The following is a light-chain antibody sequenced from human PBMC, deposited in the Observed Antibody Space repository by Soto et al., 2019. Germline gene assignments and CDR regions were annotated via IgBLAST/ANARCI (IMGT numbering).Light chain of an antibody. J-gene: IGKJ4*01. V-gene: IGKV3-20*01. CDR3: QQYGSSPLT. Sequence: ELVLTQSPGTLSLSPGDRVTLSCRARQRVKSSYLAWYQQKAGQPPRLLIYGASTRDTGIPDRFIGSGSGTDFTLTISRMEPEDLAVCYCQQYGSSPLTFGGGTKVASK. CDR1: QRVKSSY. CDR2: GAS.